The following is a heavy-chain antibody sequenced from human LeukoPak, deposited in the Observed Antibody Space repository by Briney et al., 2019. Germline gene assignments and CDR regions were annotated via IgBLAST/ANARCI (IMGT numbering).Heavy chain of an antibody. CDR1: GYTFTSYD. Sequence: ASVKVSCKASGYTFTSYDINWVRQATGQGLEWMGWMNGNSGNTGYAHNFQGRVTMTRNTNISTAYTQLTSLSSEAMAVYSWASGERDGYNYASWFDPWGQGTLVTVSS. D-gene: IGHD5-24*01. J-gene: IGHJ5*02. CDR2: MNGNSGNT. CDR3: ASGERDGYNYASWFDP. V-gene: IGHV1-8*01.